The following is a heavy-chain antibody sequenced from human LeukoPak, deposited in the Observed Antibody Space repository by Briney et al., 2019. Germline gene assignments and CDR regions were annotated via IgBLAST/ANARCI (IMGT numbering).Heavy chain of an antibody. CDR3: ASSRDGYSYYYFDS. J-gene: IGHJ4*02. Sequence: SETLSLTCTVSGGSISSHYWSWIRQPPGRGLEWIGYIYTSGSTNYNPSLKSRVTISVDTSKNHFSLKLSSVTAADTAVYYCASSRDGYSYYYFDSWGQGTLVTVSS. V-gene: IGHV4-4*09. CDR1: GGSISSHY. CDR2: IYTSGST. D-gene: IGHD5-24*01.